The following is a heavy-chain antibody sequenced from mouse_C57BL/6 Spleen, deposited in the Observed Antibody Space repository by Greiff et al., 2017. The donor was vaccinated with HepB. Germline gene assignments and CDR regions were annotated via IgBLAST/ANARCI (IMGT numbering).Heavy chain of an antibody. J-gene: IGHJ4*01. V-gene: IGHV1-85*01. D-gene: IGHD2-2*01. CDR3: ARSKGYGGYYAMDY. CDR1: GYTFTSYD. Sequence: VQLQQSGPELVKPGASVKLSCKASGYTFTSYDINWVKQRPGQGLEWIGWIYPRDGSTKYNEKFKGKATLTVDTSSSTAYMELHSLTSEDSAVYFCARSKGYGGYYAMDYWGQGTSVTVSS. CDR2: IYPRDGST.